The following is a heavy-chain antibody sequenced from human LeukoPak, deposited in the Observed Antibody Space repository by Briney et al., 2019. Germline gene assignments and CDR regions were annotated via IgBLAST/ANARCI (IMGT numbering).Heavy chain of an antibody. Sequence: SETLSLTCTVSGGSITGYYWNWIQQPAGQGLEWLGRVYSSGVGNYNPSLTSRVTMSVDTSKNQFSLKLTSLTAADTAVHYCAREEFLHEIDSSGYFVYWGQGTLVTVSS. CDR1: GGSITGYY. D-gene: IGHD3-22*01. CDR3: AREEFLHEIDSSGYFVY. J-gene: IGHJ4*02. CDR2: VYSSGVG. V-gene: IGHV4-4*07.